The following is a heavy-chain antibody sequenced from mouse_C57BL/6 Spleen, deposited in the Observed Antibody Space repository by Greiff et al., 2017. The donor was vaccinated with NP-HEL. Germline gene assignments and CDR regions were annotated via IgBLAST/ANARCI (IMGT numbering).Heavy chain of an antibody. CDR2: ISSGSSTI. Sequence: EVQLVESGGGLVKPGGSLKLSCAASGFTFSDYGMHWVRQAPEKGLEWVAYISSGSSTIYYADTVKGRFTISRDNAKNTLFLQMTSLRSEDTAMYYWANRVDWYFDVWGTGTTVTVSS. CDR1: GFTFSDYG. V-gene: IGHV5-17*01. D-gene: IGHD1-1*01. J-gene: IGHJ1*03. CDR3: ANRVDWYFDV.